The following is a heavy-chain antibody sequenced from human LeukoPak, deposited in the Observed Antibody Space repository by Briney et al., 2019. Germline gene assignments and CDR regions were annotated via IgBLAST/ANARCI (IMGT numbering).Heavy chain of an antibody. D-gene: IGHD2-15*01. Sequence: GASVKVSCKASGYTFTGYYMHWVRQAPGQGLEGMGWINPNSGGTNYAQKFQGRVTMTRDTSISTAYMELSRLRSDDTAVYYCAREVGYCSGGSCSDWFDPWGQGTLVTVSS. V-gene: IGHV1-2*02. CDR1: GYTFTGYY. J-gene: IGHJ5*02. CDR3: AREVGYCSGGSCSDWFDP. CDR2: INPNSGGT.